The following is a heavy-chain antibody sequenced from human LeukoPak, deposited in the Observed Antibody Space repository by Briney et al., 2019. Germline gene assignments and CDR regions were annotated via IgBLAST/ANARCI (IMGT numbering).Heavy chain of an antibody. J-gene: IGHJ4*02. CDR1: GYTFPTYY. CDR2: INPSGGST. CDR3: ARDLSGSPRNQYDY. V-gene: IGHV1-46*01. D-gene: IGHD1-26*01. Sequence: GASVKVSCKASGYTFPTYYMHWVRQAPGQGPEWMGIINPSGGSTSYAQKFHGRVTMTRDTSTNTVYMELSSLRSEDTAVYYCARDLSGSPRNQYDYWGQGTLVTVSS.